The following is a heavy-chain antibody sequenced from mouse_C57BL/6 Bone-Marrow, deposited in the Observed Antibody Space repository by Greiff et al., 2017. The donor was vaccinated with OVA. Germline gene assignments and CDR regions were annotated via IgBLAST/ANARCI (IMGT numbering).Heavy chain of an antibody. D-gene: IGHD4-1*01. V-gene: IGHV1-26*01. CDR1: GYTFTDYY. Sequence: VQLQQSGPELVKPGASVKISCKASGYTFTDYYMNWVKQSHGKSLEWIGDINPNNGGTSYNQKFKGKATLTVDKSSSTAYMELRSLTSEDSAVYYCARDFSIVPRTNYYFDYWGQGTTLTVSS. CDR3: ARDFSIVPRTNYYFDY. CDR2: INPNNGGT. J-gene: IGHJ2*01.